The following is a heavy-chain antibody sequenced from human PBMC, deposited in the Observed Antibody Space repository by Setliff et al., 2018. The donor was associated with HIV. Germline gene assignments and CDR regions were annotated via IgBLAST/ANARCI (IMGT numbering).Heavy chain of an antibody. D-gene: IGHD6-13*01. CDR1: GFTFTTYS. Sequence: TGGSLRLSCAASGFTFTTYSMSWVRQAPGKGLEWVSAISGGGGGTYFADSVKGRFTISRDNSKNTLYLQMNSLRVEDTAVYYCAKSSMYSSPYYFDYWGQGTLVTVSS. CDR3: AKSSMYSSPYYFDY. CDR2: ISGGGGGT. J-gene: IGHJ4*02. V-gene: IGHV3-23*01.